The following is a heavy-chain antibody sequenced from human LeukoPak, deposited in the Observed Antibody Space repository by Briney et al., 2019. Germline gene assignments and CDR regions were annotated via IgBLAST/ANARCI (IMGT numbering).Heavy chain of an antibody. V-gene: IGHV4-34*01. D-gene: IGHD3-10*01. J-gene: IGHJ4*01. Sequence: SETLSLTCAVYGGSFSGYYWSWIRQPPGKGLEWIGEINHSGSTNYNPSLKSRVTISVDTSKNQFSLKLSSVTAADTAVYYCASPAGLYGSGNQLGHWGHVLLVP. CDR1: GGSFSGYY. CDR3: ASPAGLYGSGNQLGH. CDR2: INHSGST.